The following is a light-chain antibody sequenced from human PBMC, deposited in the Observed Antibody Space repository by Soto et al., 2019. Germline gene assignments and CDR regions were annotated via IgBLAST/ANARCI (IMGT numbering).Light chain of an antibody. V-gene: IGLV6-57*02. CDR2: ENN. CDR1: SVRIASNY. Sequence: NFMLTQPHSVSESPGKTVTISCTGSSVRIASNYVQWYQQRPGSAPTTVIYENNQRPSGVPDRFSGSIDSSPNSASLTISGLKTEDEADYYCQSYDHTNVVFGGGTKLTVL. CDR3: QSYDHTNVV. J-gene: IGLJ2*01.